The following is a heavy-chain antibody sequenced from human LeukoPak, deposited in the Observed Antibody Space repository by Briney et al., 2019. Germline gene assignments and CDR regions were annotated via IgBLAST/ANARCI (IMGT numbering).Heavy chain of an antibody. V-gene: IGHV1-69*05. CDR1: GGTFNNSA. CDR2: IMPLFGTA. J-gene: IGHJ4*02. CDR3: AREPTHYYDSSGPTSFDY. D-gene: IGHD3-22*01. Sequence: SVKVSCKTSGGTFNNSAISWVRQAPGQGLEWLGGIMPLFGTAGYAQKFQGRVTITKDESTRTVYLELTSLRSEDTAVYYCAREPTHYYDSSGPTSFDYWGQGTLVTVSS.